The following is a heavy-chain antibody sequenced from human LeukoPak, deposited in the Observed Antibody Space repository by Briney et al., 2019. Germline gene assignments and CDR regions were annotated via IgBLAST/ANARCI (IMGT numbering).Heavy chain of an antibody. CDR3: ARGSTRYDY. D-gene: IGHD2-2*01. CDR2: INHSGST. CDR1: GGSFSGYY. J-gene: IGHJ4*02. Sequence: PSETLSLTCAVYGGSFSGYYWSWIRQPPGKGLEWIGEINHSGSTNYKPSLKSRVAMSVDTSKNQFSLKLSSVTAADTAVYFCARGSTRYDYWGQGTLVTVSS. V-gene: IGHV4-34*01.